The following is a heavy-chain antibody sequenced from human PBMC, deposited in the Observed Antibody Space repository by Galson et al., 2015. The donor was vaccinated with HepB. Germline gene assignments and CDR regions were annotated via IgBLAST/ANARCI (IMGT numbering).Heavy chain of an antibody. D-gene: IGHD3-10*01. J-gene: IGHJ4*02. CDR3: VKCRFVLWFGELLDY. CDR1: GFTFSSYA. V-gene: IGHV3-64D*06. Sequence: SLRLSCAASGFTFSSYAMHWVRQAPGKGLEYVSAISSNGGSTYYADSVKGRFTISRDNSKNTLYLQMSSLRAEDTAVYYCVKCRFVLWFGELLDYWGQGTLVTVSS. CDR2: ISSNGGST.